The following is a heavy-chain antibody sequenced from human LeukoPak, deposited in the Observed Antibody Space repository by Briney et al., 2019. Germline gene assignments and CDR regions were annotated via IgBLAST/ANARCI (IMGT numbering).Heavy chain of an antibody. CDR3: AKDRLGALYYYDSSGYYRLDY. V-gene: IGHV3-30*18. J-gene: IGHJ4*02. Sequence: GGSLRLSCAASEFTFSSYGMHWVRQAPGKGLEWVAVISCDGSNKYYADTVKGRFTISRDNSKNTLYLQMNSLRAEDTAVYYCAKDRLGALYYYDSSGYYRLDYWGQGTLVTISS. CDR2: ISCDGSNK. CDR1: EFTFSSYG. D-gene: IGHD3-22*01.